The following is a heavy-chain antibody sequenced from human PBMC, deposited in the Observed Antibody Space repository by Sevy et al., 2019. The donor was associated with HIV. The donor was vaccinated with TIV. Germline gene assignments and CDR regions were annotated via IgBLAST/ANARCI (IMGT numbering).Heavy chain of an antibody. CDR3: AGGRYDSSGSFDAFDF. D-gene: IGHD3-22*01. CDR1: GITFSSHA. CDR2: IFGSGGVT. Sequence: GGSLRLSCAASGITFSSHAMSWVRQAPGKGLEWVSTIFGSGGVTYYADSVKGRFTISRDYSKNTLYLQMDSLRAEDTAVYYCAGGRYDSSGSFDAFDFWGQGTTVTVSS. V-gene: IGHV3-23*01. J-gene: IGHJ3*01.